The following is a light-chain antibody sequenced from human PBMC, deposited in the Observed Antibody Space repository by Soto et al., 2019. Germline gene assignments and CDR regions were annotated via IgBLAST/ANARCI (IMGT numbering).Light chain of an antibody. CDR1: SSNIGGHA. CDR3: ATWDDSLSSVV. J-gene: IGLJ2*01. CDR2: NTN. Sequence: QSVLTQPPSASGAPGQRFTISCSGSSSNIGGHAVSWYQQLPGAAPNLLIYNTNQRPSGVPDRFSGSRSGTSASLVISGLQSEDEGDFYCATWDDSLSSVVFGGGTKVTVL. V-gene: IGLV1-44*01.